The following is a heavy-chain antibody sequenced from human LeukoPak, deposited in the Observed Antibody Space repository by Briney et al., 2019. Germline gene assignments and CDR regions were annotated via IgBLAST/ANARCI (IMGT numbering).Heavy chain of an antibody. V-gene: IGHV3-23*01. CDR1: GFTLGSYA. D-gene: IGHD3-10*01. CDR3: AKGVRLWFAFYFDY. Sequence: GGSLRLSCAGSGFTLGSYAMSWVRQAPGKGLEWVSAISGNGYNSYYADSVKGRFTISSESSGNTLYLQMHNLRAEDTAVYYCAKGVRLWFAFYFDYWGQGTLVTVSS. J-gene: IGHJ4*02. CDR2: ISGNGYNS.